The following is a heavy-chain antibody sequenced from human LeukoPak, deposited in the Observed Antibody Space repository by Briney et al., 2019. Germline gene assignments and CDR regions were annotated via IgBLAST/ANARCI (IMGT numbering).Heavy chain of an antibody. Sequence: GGSLRLSCAASGSTFSSYGMHWVRQAPGKGLEWVAVISYDGSNKYYADSVKGRFTISRDNSKNTLYLQMNSLRAEDTAVYYCARVRFGESRYFDYWGQGTLVTVSS. V-gene: IGHV3-30*03. D-gene: IGHD3-10*01. J-gene: IGHJ4*02. CDR3: ARVRFGESRYFDY. CDR1: GSTFSSYG. CDR2: ISYDGSNK.